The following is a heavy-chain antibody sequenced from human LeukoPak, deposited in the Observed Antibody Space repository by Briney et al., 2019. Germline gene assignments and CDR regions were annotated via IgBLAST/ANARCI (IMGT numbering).Heavy chain of an antibody. CDR2: INHSGST. J-gene: IGHJ4*02. CDR1: GGSYSDYY. D-gene: IGHD3-9*01. CDR3: ARHHYDILTGYSPYFDY. V-gene: IGHV4-34*01. Sequence: SETLSLTCGVYGGSYSDYYWSWIRQPPGKGLEWIGEINHSGSTNYNPSLKSRVTISVDTSKNQFSLKLSSVTAADTAVYYCARHHYDILTGYSPYFDYWGQGTLVTVSS.